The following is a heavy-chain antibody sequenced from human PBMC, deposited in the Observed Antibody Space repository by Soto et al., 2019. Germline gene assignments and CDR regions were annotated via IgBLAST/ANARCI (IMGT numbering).Heavy chain of an antibody. J-gene: IGHJ5*02. D-gene: IGHD4-17*01. CDR1: GGSISSYY. CDR3: ARGATVFVGWFDP. V-gene: IGHV4-59*01. Sequence: SETLSLTCSVSGGSISSYYWSWIRQSPGKGLEYIGYVSDSGSTNYNPSLKSRVTISIDTSKNQFSLKLNSVTAADTALYYCARGATVFVGWFDPWGQGTLVTVSS. CDR2: VSDSGST.